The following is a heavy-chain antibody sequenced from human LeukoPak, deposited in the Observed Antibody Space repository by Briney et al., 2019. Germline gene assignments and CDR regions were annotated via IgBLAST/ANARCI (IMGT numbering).Heavy chain of an antibody. CDR2: IYYSGST. J-gene: IGHJ4*02. D-gene: IGHD6-6*01. V-gene: IGHV4-59*12. CDR3: ARDYSSSSGVDY. Sequence: SETLSLTCTVSGGSISSYYWSWIRQPPGKGLEWIGYIYYSGSTNYNPSLKSRVTISVDTSKNQFSLRLTSVTAADTAVYYCARDYSSSSGVDYWGQGTLVTVSS. CDR1: GGSISSYY.